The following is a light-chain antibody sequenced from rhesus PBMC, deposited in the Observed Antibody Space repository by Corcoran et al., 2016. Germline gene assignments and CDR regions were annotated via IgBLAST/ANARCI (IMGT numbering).Light chain of an antibody. Sequence: ETVVTQSPATLSLSPGERATLSCRASQSVSSRLAWSQQKPGQAPRLRISDASTRGTGGPDSCSGSGSGTDCTLTNSSLEPEDVGVYNCQQYTNWNSFGQGTKVEIE. CDR1: QSVSSR. V-gene: IGKV3-17*01. CDR3: QQYTNWNS. J-gene: IGKJ2*01. CDR2: DAS.